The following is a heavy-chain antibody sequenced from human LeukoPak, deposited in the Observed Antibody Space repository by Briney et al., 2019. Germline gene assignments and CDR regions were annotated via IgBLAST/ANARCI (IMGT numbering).Heavy chain of an antibody. CDR3: ANPSAYSSRWYGDFDY. D-gene: IGHD6-13*01. Sequence: GGSLRLSCAASGFTFSSYAMSWVRQAPGKGLEWVSAISGSGGSTYYADSVKGRFTISRDNSKNTLYLQMNSPRAEDTAVYYCANPSAYSSRWYGDFDYWGQGTLVTVSS. CDR2: ISGSGGST. J-gene: IGHJ4*02. CDR1: GFTFSSYA. V-gene: IGHV3-23*01.